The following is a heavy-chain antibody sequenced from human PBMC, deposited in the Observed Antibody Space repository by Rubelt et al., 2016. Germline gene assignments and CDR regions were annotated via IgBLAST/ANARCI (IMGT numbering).Heavy chain of an antibody. Sequence: GGGVVQPGGSLRLSCAASGFSFSSCGMHWVRQAPGKGLAWVAVISYDGGKSYYADSVQGRFTISRDNSKNTLYVQMNSLRAEDTAVYYCAKSEVAGHSDYWGQGTLVTVSS. CDR3: AKSEVAGHSDY. CDR2: ISYDGGKS. D-gene: IGHD6-19*01. J-gene: IGHJ4*02. V-gene: IGHV3-30*18. CDR1: GFSFSSCG.